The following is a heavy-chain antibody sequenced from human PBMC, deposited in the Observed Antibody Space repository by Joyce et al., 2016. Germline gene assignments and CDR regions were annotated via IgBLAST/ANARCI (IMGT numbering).Heavy chain of an antibody. Sequence: QVQLVESGGGVVQPGRSLRLSCAVSGFTFSNHAMHWVRQAPGKGLEWVAVMAYDESNKYYADSVKGRFTISRDNAKNTLHLQMNSLRSEDTAVYYCARDLGKYGGYVFYYGMDVWGQGTTLTVSS. V-gene: IGHV3-30*04. J-gene: IGHJ6*02. CDR2: MAYDESNK. CDR3: ARDLGKYGGYVFYYGMDV. CDR1: GFTFSNHA. D-gene: IGHD5-12*01.